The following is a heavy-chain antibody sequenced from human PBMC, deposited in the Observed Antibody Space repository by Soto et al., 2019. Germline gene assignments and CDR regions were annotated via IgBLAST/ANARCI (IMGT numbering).Heavy chain of an antibody. V-gene: IGHV3-21*01. D-gene: IGHD5-12*01. J-gene: IGHJ4*02. CDR3: AKAARDTGYDFDY. Sequence: GGSLRLSCAASGFTFSSYSMNWVRRAPGKGLEWVSSISSSSDYIYYADSVKGRFTISRDNAKNSLSLQMNGLRAEDTAVYYCAKAARDTGYDFDYWGQGSLVTVSS. CDR1: GFTFSSYS. CDR2: ISSSSDYI.